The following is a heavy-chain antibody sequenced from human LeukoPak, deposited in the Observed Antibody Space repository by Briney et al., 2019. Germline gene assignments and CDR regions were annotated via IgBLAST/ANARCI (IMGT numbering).Heavy chain of an antibody. V-gene: IGHV4-38-2*02. J-gene: IGHJ4*02. CDR3: ARVMAVAGFVDY. CDR2: IYHSGST. D-gene: IGHD6-19*01. Sequence: PSETLSLTCTVSGYSISSGYYWGWIRQPPGKGLEWIGSIYHSGSTYYNPSLKSRVTISVDTSKNQFSLKLSSVTAADTAVYYCARVMAVAGFVDYWGQGTLVTVSS. CDR1: GYSISSGYY.